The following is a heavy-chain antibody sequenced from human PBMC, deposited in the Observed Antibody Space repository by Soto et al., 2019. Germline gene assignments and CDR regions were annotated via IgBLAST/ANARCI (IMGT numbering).Heavy chain of an antibody. Sequence: QVQLVESGGGVVQPGRSLRLSCAASGFTFSSYGMHWVRQAPGKGLEWVAVISYDGSNKYYADSVKGRFTISRDNSKNTLYLQMNSLRAEDTAVYYCARDAGDYCFDYWGQGTLVTVSS. CDR3: ARDAGDYCFDY. V-gene: IGHV3-30*03. D-gene: IGHD3-16*01. J-gene: IGHJ4*02. CDR1: GFTFSSYG. CDR2: ISYDGSNK.